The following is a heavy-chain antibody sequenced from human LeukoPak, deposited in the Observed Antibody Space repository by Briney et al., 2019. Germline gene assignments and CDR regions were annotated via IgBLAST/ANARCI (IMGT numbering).Heavy chain of an antibody. CDR3: ATNTMFRGIHAFDI. D-gene: IGHD3-10*01. Sequence: GESLKISCKGSGYSFTSYWIGWVRQMPGKGLEWMGIIYPGDSDTRYSPSFQGQVTISADKSISTAYLQWSSLKTSDSAMYYCATNTMFRGIHAFDIWGQGTMVTVSS. V-gene: IGHV5-51*01. CDR1: GYSFTSYW. CDR2: IYPGDSDT. J-gene: IGHJ3*02.